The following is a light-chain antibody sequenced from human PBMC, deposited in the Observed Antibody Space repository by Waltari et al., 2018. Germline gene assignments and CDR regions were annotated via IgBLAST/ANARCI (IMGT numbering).Light chain of an antibody. V-gene: IGKV2-28*01. CDR2: LGS. J-gene: IGKJ1*01. Sequence: DIVMTQSPLSLPVTPGEPASIYCKSSQSLLHSNGYNYLGWYLQKPGQSPQLLIYLGSNRASGVPDRFSGSGSGTDFTLKISRLEAEDVGVYFCMHSLQTPWTFGQGTRVEIK. CDR1: QSLLHSNGYNY. CDR3: MHSLQTPWT.